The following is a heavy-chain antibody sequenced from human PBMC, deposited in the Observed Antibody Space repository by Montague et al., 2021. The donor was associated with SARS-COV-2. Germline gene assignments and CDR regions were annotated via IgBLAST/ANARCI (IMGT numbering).Heavy chain of an antibody. D-gene: IGHD1-26*01. CDR3: ARYYERSLDV. CDR1: GDSITDDD. V-gene: IGHV4-59*08. CDR2: IFKNGKT. J-gene: IGHJ6*02. Sequence: SETLSLTCTVSGDSITDDDWSWIRQPPGKGLEWIVNIFKNGKTDYNPSRRSRVITSVDTSKSQFSLKVTSVNAADTAVYYCARYYERSLDVWGQWTTVTVSS.